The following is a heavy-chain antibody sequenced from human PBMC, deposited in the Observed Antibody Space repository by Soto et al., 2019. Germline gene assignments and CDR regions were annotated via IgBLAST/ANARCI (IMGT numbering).Heavy chain of an antibody. V-gene: IGHV3-30-3*01. Sequence: QVQMVESGGGVVQPGKSLRLSCAASGVTFSSFSMHWVRQAPGKGLEWVGVISYDGGKKFYADFVKGRFTISRDNSKDTLYLQVNSLTVEDTAVYYCARGGSSIAARGWFDPWGQGTLVTVSS. D-gene: IGHD6-6*01. J-gene: IGHJ5*02. CDR1: GVTFSSFS. CDR3: ARGGSSIAARGWFDP. CDR2: ISYDGGKK.